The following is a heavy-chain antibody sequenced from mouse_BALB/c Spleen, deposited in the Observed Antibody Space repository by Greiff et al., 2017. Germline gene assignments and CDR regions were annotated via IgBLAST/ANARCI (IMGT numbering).Heavy chain of an antibody. J-gene: IGHJ4*01. Sequence: VQLQQSGAELVRPGVSVKISCKGSGYTFTDYAMHWVKQSHAKSLEWIGVISTYYGDASYNQKFKGKATMTVDKSSSTAYMELARLTSEDSAIYYCARYLGTYAMDYWGQGTSVTVSS. CDR3: ARYLGTYAMDY. V-gene: IGHV1S137*01. D-gene: IGHD3-3*01. CDR2: ISTYYGDA. CDR1: GYTFTDYA.